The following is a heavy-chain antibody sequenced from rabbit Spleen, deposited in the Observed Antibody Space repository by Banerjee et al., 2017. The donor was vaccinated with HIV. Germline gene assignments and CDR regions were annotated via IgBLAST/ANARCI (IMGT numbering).Heavy chain of an antibody. J-gene: IGHJ4*01. D-gene: IGHD4-1*01. CDR2: IYAGSSGST. CDR3: ARETSSGWGVVSYYFNL. Sequence: EESGGDLVKPEGSLTLTCTASGFSFSGSYWVCWVRQAPGKGLEWIACIYAGSSGSTYYASWAKGRFTISKTSSTTVTLQMTSLTAADTATYFCARETSSGWGVVSYYFNLWGQGTLFTV. V-gene: IGHV1S45*01. CDR1: GFSFSGSYW.